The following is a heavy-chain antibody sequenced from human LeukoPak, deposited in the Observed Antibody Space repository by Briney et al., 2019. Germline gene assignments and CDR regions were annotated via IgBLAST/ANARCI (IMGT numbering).Heavy chain of an antibody. D-gene: IGHD6-13*01. CDR2: INWNGGST. Sequence: PGGSLRLSCAASVFTYDDYGMSGVRLAPGKGLEWVSGINWNGGSTGYADSVKGRFTISRDNAKNSLYLQMNSLRAEDTALYYCAMLRGIAAAGRGGWGQGTLVTVSS. J-gene: IGHJ4*02. CDR1: VFTYDDYG. CDR3: AMLRGIAAAGRGG. V-gene: IGHV3-20*04.